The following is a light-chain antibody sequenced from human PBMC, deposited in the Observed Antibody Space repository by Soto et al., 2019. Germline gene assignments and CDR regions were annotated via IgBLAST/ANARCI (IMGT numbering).Light chain of an antibody. V-gene: IGKV1-39*01. Sequence: DIQMTQSPSSLSASVGDRVTITCRASQSIRSYLNWYQQKPGKGPNLLIYGASILQSGVPSRFSGSGSGTDFTLTITSLQPEDFATYYCQQSYTTPQTFGQGTKVEI. CDR2: GAS. CDR3: QQSYTTPQT. J-gene: IGKJ1*01. CDR1: QSIRSY.